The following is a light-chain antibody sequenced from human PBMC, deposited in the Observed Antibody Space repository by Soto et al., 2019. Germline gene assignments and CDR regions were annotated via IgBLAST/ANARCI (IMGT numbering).Light chain of an antibody. J-gene: IGLJ3*02. Sequence: QSALTQPASVSGSPGQSITISCTGTSSDVGAYNYVSWYQQHPGKAPKLMIYDVSNRPSGVSTRFSGSKSGNTASLTISGLQAEDVADYYCSSYTSSSTLRVFGGGTKLTVL. CDR1: SSDVGAYNY. V-gene: IGLV2-14*01. CDR3: SSYTSSSTLRV. CDR2: DVS.